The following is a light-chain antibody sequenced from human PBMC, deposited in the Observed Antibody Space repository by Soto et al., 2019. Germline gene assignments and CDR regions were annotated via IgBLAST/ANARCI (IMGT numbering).Light chain of an antibody. J-gene: IGKJ4*01. CDR3: QPYNIWPLT. CDR2: GAS. Sequence: EIVMTQSPATLSVSPGERATLSCRASQSVSSNLAWYRQKPGQAARLLIYGASTRATGIPARFSGSGSGTEFNLTISSLQSEDFAVYYCQPYNIWPLTFGGGTKV. CDR1: QSVSSN. V-gene: IGKV3-15*01.